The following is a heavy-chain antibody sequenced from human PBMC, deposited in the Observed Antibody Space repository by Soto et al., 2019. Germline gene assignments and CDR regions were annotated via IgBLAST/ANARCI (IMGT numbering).Heavy chain of an antibody. D-gene: IGHD2-21*02. CDR2: IIPIFGTA. Sequence: QVQLVQSGAEVQKPGSSVKVSCKASGGTFSSYAISWVRQAPGQGLEWMGGIIPIFGTANYAQKFQGRVTITADKSTSTAYMELSSVRSEDTAVYYCARSLRWGVVTGWFDPWGQGTLVTVSS. CDR3: ARSLRWGVVTGWFDP. CDR1: GGTFSSYA. V-gene: IGHV1-69*06. J-gene: IGHJ5*02.